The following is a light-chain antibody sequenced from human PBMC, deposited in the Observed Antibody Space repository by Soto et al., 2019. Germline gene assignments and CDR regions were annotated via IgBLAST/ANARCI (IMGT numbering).Light chain of an antibody. CDR1: SSNIGAGYD. J-gene: IGLJ2*01. Sequence: QSVLTQPPSVSGAPGQRVTISCTGSSSNIGAGYDVHWYQQLPGTAPKLLIYGNSNRPSGVPDRFSGSKSGTSASLAITGLQAEEADDYYCQSYDSSMSGSVFGGGTKLTVL. CDR3: QSYDSSMSGSV. V-gene: IGLV1-40*01. CDR2: GNS.